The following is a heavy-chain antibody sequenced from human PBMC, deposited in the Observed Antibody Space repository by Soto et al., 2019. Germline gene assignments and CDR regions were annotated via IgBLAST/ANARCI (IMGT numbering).Heavy chain of an antibody. V-gene: IGHV3-48*03. J-gene: IGHJ4*02. CDR2: ISSGGNTI. CDR3: ARDRAAGGY. Sequence: PGGSLRLSCVASGFSFSFYEMNWVRQAPGKGLEWVAYISSGGNTIHYADSVRGRFTVSRDNARNSLYLQMNTLRVEDTALYYCARDRAAGGYWGQGTLVTVSS. CDR1: GFSFSFYE. D-gene: IGHD6-13*01.